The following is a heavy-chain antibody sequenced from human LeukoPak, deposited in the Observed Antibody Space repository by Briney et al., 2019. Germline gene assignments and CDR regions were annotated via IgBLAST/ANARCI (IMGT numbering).Heavy chain of an antibody. CDR3: ARGRNSGWYEFVGQFDY. Sequence: GGSLRLSCAASGFTVSSSYMIWVRQAPGKGLEWVSVIYTGGSTHYADSVKGRFTISRDNSKNTLYLQMNSLRAEDTSVYYCARGRNSGWYEFVGQFDYWGQGTLVTVSS. CDR2: IYTGGST. D-gene: IGHD6-19*01. J-gene: IGHJ4*02. V-gene: IGHV3-66*01. CDR1: GFTVSSSY.